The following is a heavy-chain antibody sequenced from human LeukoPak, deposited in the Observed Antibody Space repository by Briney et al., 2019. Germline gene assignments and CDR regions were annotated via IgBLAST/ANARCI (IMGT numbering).Heavy chain of an antibody. V-gene: IGHV1-24*01. J-gene: IGHJ4*02. CDR2: FDPEDGER. CDR3: ATNLATVVTPAYY. CDR1: GYTLTELS. Sequence: WASVKVSCMVSGYTLTELSMHWVRQAPGKGLEWMGGFDPEDGERIYEQKFQGRVIITEDTTTDTAYMEKRSLKSEDTSVYYCATNLATVVTPAYYWGQGTVVIVSA. D-gene: IGHD4-23*01.